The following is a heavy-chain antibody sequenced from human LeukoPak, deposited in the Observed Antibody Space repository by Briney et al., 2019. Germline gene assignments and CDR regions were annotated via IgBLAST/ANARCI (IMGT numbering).Heavy chain of an antibody. J-gene: IGHJ6*02. CDR1: GYTLTELS. V-gene: IGHV1-24*01. CDR3: ARSTSSSWYRPYYYYGMDV. CDR2: FDPEDGET. D-gene: IGHD6-13*01. Sequence: ASVKVSCKVSGYTLTELSMHWVRQAPGKGLEWMGGFDPEDGETIYAQKFQGRVTMTEDTSTDTAYMELSSLRSEDTAVYYCARSTSSSWYRPYYYYGMDVWGQGTTVTVSS.